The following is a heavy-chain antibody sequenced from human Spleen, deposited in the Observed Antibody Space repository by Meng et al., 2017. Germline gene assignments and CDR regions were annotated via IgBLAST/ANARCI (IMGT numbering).Heavy chain of an antibody. J-gene: IGHJ6*02. CDR2: INWNGGST. CDR3: ARDAYYSSSWAGYYYYYGMDA. V-gene: IGHV3-20*04. Sequence: GGSLRLSCAVSGYSITGSYNWGWIRQSPGKGLEWVSGINWNGGSTGYADSVKGRFTMSRDNAKKSLYLQMNSLRAEDTALYYCARDAYYSSSWAGYYYYYGMDAWGQGTTVTVSS. CDR1: GYSITGSYN. D-gene: IGHD6-13*01.